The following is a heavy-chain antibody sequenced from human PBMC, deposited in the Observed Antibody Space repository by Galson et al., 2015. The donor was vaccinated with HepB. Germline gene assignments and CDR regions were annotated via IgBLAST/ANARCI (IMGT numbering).Heavy chain of an antibody. J-gene: IGHJ6*03. CDR2: ISGSGGST. D-gene: IGHD2-2*01. V-gene: IGHV3-23*01. Sequence: SLRLSCAASGFTFSSYAMSWVRQAPGKGLEWVSAISGSGGSTYYADSVKGRFTISRDNSKNTLYLQMNSLRAEDTAVYYCAKEGPYTSYVSYYYMDVWGKGTTVTVSS. CDR3: AKEGPYTSYVSYYYMDV. CDR1: GFTFSSYA.